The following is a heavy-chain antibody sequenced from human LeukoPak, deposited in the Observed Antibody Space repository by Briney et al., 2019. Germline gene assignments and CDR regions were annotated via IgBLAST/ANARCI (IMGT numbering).Heavy chain of an antibody. J-gene: IGHJ4*02. V-gene: IGHV4-4*07. Sequence: SETLSLTCTVSGGSINNYYWSWIRQPAGKGLVWIGLIYSSGSTSYNPSLKSRVTMSVDTSKKQFSLRLSSVTAADTAVYYCARRGPEILGYSSGWYVFYFDYWGQGTLVTVSS. CDR3: ARRGPEILGYSSGWYVFYFDY. CDR1: GGSINNYY. D-gene: IGHD6-19*01. CDR2: IYSSGST.